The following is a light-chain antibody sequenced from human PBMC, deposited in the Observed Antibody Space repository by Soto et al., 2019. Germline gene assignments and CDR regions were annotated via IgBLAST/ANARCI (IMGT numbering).Light chain of an antibody. CDR2: AAS. V-gene: IGKV3-15*01. Sequence: EIVLTQSPGTLSLSPGERATLSCRASQSVGSTLAWYQQKPGQAPRLLIYAASTRATGVPARFSGSGSGTEFTLTISSLQSEDFAVYYCQQYNKWPLTFGGGTKVDIK. CDR1: QSVGST. J-gene: IGKJ4*01. CDR3: QQYNKWPLT.